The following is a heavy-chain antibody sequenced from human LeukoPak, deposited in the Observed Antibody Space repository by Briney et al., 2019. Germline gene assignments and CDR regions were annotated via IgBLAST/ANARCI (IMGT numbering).Heavy chain of an antibody. CDR3: ARGIVVVPAAILESHDY. D-gene: IGHD2-2*02. CDR1: GYTFTGYY. V-gene: IGHV1-2*02. Sequence: ASVKVSCKASGYTFTGYYMHWVRQAPGQGLEWMGWINPNSGGTNYARKFQGRVTMTRDTSISTAYMELSRLRSDDTAVYYCARGIVVVPAAILESHDYWGQGTLVTVSS. CDR2: INPNSGGT. J-gene: IGHJ4*02.